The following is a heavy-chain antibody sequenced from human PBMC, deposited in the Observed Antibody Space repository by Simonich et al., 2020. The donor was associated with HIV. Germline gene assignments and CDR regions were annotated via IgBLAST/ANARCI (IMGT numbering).Heavy chain of an antibody. D-gene: IGHD2-2*01. Sequence: QVQLVQSGAEVKKPGASVKVSCKASGYTFTGYYMHWVRQAPGQGLAWMGRSHPNSGGTNYAQKFQGRVTMTRDTSISTAYMELSRLRSDDTAVYYCARVAYYCSSTSCYAYYFDYWGQGTLVTVSS. J-gene: IGHJ4*02. CDR1: GYTFTGYY. CDR2: SHPNSGGT. CDR3: ARVAYYCSSTSCYAYYFDY. V-gene: IGHV1-2*06.